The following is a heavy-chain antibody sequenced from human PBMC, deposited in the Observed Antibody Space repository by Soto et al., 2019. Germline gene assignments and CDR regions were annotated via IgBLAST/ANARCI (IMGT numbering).Heavy chain of an antibody. Sequence: LRLSCAASGFIFSNYEMNWVRQAPGNCLEWVSFISGSGSTKHYADSMKGRFTISRDNAKNLLYLQMNSLRVEDTAVYYCAREVYYYGSGSYFNPFDYWGQGTPVTVSS. CDR2: ISGSGSTK. CDR3: AREVYYYGSGSYFNPFDY. D-gene: IGHD3-10*01. J-gene: IGHJ4*02. CDR1: GFIFSNYE. V-gene: IGHV3-48*03.